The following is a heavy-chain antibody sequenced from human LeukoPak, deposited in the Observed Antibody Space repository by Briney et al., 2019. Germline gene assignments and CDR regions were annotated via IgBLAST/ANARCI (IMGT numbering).Heavy chain of an antibody. J-gene: IGHJ4*02. D-gene: IGHD3-10*01. CDR1: GGSFSGYY. CDR2: INHSGST. V-gene: IGHV4-34*01. CDR3: ARGGYGSGSYSNY. Sequence: PSETLSLTCAVYGGSFSGYYWSWIRQPPGKGLESIGEINHSGSTNYNPSLKSRATISVDTSKNQFSLKLSSVTAADTAVYYCARGGYGSGSYSNYWGQGTLVTVSS.